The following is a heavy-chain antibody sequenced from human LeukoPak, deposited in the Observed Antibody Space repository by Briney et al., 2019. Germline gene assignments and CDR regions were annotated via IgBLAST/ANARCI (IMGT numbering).Heavy chain of an antibody. CDR1: GYSFTNNA. V-gene: IGHV1-3*01. J-gene: IGHJ4*02. CDR3: ARDHSDGSWYVY. Sequence: GASVKVSCKAFGYSFTNNALYWVRQAPGQRLEWMGWINAANGNTKYSQKFQGRVTITRYTSASTVYMELSSLRYEDTALYYCARDHSDGSWYVYWGQGTLVTVSS. CDR2: INAANGNT. D-gene: IGHD6-13*01.